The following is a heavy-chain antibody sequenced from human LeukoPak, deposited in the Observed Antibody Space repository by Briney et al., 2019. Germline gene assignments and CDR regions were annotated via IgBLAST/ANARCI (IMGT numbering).Heavy chain of an antibody. D-gene: IGHD3-16*01. CDR1: GSTFSTYD. J-gene: IGHJ4*02. Sequence: GGSLRLSCAVSGSTFSTYDMHWVRQAPGRGLEWVANIKQDGSEKFYVDSVKGRFTISRDNAKNSLYLQMNSLGAEDTAVYYCARAKSQLNIMTPPYITYYFDYWGQGILVTVSS. CDR3: ARAKSQLNIMTPPYITYYFDY. CDR2: IKQDGSEK. V-gene: IGHV3-7*01.